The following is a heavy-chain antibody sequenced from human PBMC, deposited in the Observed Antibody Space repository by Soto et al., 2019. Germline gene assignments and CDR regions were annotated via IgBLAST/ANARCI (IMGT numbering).Heavy chain of an antibody. Sequence: VPLKIRWSVAGGSSVSYWVSRIRQKPGKGLEWMGTIDPSDSYTNYSPPFQGHVTLSADKSITTAYLHWSSLKASDTAMYYCARHVLGARGWVVELLGGQGTRV. J-gene: IGHJ1*01. CDR3: ARHVLGARGWVVELL. D-gene: IGHD2-15*01. V-gene: IGHV5-10-1*01. CDR1: GGSSVSYW. CDR2: IDPSDSYT.